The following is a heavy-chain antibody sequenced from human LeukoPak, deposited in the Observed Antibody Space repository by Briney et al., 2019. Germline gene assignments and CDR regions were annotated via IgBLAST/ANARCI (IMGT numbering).Heavy chain of an antibody. Sequence: ASVNVSYTPSGYTFTSYGISWVRQAPGQGREWMGWISAYNGNTNYAQKLQGRVTMTTDTSTSTAYMELRSLRSDDTAVYYCARDHWSDDYVWGSYGYWGQGTLVTVSS. CDR2: ISAYNGNT. V-gene: IGHV1-18*01. D-gene: IGHD3-16*01. CDR3: ARDHWSDDYVWGSYGY. J-gene: IGHJ4*02. CDR1: GYTFTSYG.